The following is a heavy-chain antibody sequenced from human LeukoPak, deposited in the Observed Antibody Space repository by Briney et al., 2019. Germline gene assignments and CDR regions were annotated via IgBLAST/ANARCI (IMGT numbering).Heavy chain of an antibody. Sequence: GGSLRLSCAASGFTFSGYAMSWVRQAPGKGLEWVSAISGSGGSTYYADSVKGRFTISRDNSKNTLYLQMNSLRAEDTAVYYCAKELLDYRQWPEAFDIWGQGTMVTVSS. CDR2: ISGSGGST. CDR3: AKELLDYRQWPEAFDI. J-gene: IGHJ3*02. CDR1: GFTFSGYA. V-gene: IGHV3-23*01. D-gene: IGHD6-19*01.